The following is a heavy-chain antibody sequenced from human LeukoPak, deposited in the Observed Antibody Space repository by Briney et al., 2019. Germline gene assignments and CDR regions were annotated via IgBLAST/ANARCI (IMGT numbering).Heavy chain of an antibody. CDR1: GGSISSSSYY. V-gene: IGHV4-39*01. CDR2: LYYGGST. Sequence: SETLSLTCSVSGGSISSSSYYWGWIRQPPGKGLEWIGSLYYGGSTYYTPSLKSRVTISVDTSENQFSLKLSSVTAADTAVYYCARRQYGSGSYYTPPDYWGQGTLVTVSS. CDR3: ARRQYGSGSYYTPPDY. J-gene: IGHJ4*02. D-gene: IGHD3-10*01.